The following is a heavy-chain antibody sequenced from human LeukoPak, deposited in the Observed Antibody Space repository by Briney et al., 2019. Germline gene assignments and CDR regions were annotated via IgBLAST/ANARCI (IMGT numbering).Heavy chain of an antibody. D-gene: IGHD2/OR15-2a*01. V-gene: IGHV3-30*18. CDR1: GFTFSSYG. CDR3: AKGVIGWGYYFDY. J-gene: IGHJ4*02. CDR2: ISYDGSNK. Sequence: GGSLRLSCAASGFTFSSYGMHWVRQAPGKGLEWVAVISYDGSNKYYADSVKGRFTISRDNSKNTLYPQMNSLRAEDTAVYYCAKGVIGWGYYFDYWGQGTLVTVSS.